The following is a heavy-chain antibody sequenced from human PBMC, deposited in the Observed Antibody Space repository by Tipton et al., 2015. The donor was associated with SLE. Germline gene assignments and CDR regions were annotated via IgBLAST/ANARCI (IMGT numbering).Heavy chain of an antibody. CDR1: GGSFSGYF. V-gene: IGHV4-34*01. D-gene: IGHD2-15*01. J-gene: IGHJ4*02. Sequence: GLVKPSETLSLTCAVYGGSFSGYFWSWIRQPPGKGLEWIGEIKHTGFTNYNPSLKSRVTISVDTSKNQFSLRLTSVTAADTAVYFCAREDVGFCNGGSCPYYFDFWGQGTLVTVSS. CDR2: IKHTGFT. CDR3: AREDVGFCNGGSCPYYFDF.